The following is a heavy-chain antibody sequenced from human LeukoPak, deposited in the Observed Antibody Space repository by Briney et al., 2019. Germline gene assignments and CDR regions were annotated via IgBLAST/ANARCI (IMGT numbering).Heavy chain of an antibody. CDR1: GGSISSYY. Sequence: PSETLSLTCTVSGGSISSYYWSWIRQPPGKGLEWIGYIYYSGSTNYNPSLKSRVTISVDTSKNQFSLKLSSVTAADTAVYYCATEIAVTQGVDYWGQGTLVTVSS. CDR3: ATEIAVTQGVDY. J-gene: IGHJ4*02. CDR2: IYYSGST. V-gene: IGHV4-59*01. D-gene: IGHD4-17*01.